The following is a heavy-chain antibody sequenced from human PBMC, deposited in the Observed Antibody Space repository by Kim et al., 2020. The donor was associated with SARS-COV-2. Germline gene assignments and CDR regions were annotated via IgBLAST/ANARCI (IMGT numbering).Heavy chain of an antibody. D-gene: IGHD3-3*01. Sequence: PSLEGRVTISVDTSKNQFSLKLSSVTAADTAVYYCARDKPYDFWSGYYSDWGQGTLVTVSS. CDR3: ARDKPYDFWSGYYSD. V-gene: IGHV4-31*02. J-gene: IGHJ4*02.